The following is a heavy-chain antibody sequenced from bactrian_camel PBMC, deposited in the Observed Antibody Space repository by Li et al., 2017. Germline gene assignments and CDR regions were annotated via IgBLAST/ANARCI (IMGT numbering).Heavy chain of an antibody. D-gene: IGHD6*01. V-gene: IGHV3S53*01. CDR1: GDTDGTKC. CDR2: ISHDSP. J-gene: IGHJ4*01. Sequence: HVQLVESGGGSVKAGGSLRLSCSISGDTDGTKCMAWFRQAPGKEREGVAAISHDSPFYANSVNGRFTIVQDNAKNTVYLQMNRLKPEDTGMYYCAAGTVAGRVLDPREYNTWGQGTQVTVS. CDR3: AAGTVAGRVLDPREYNT.